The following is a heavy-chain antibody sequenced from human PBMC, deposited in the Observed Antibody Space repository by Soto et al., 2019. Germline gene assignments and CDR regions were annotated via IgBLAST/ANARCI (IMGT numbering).Heavy chain of an antibody. CDR2: IKGGTGNT. Sequence: QVQLLQSAAELKMPGASLNLSCKTSGYNFTNCAVHWLRQAPGQRLEWLGWIKGGTGNTRFSERFQDRVTLTRDTSASTVYMELTGLKSEDTAIYYCARAAGRSPVTRAFDIWGQGTVVTVSS. J-gene: IGHJ3*02. D-gene: IGHD4-17*01. V-gene: IGHV1-3*01. CDR3: ARAAGRSPVTRAFDI. CDR1: GYNFTNCA.